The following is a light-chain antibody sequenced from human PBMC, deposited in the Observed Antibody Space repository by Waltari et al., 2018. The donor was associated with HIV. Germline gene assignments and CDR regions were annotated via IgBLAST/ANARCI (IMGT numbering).Light chain of an antibody. CDR1: RSSIGRNT. J-gene: IGLJ7*01. CDR3: ASWDDRVNGAV. V-gene: IGLV1-44*01. Sequence: QSVLTQPPSASGTPGRRVTISWSGTRSSIGRNTVSWYQHLPGMAPRLLIYSDDQRPSGVPERFSGSKSGASASLAISWLHSEDEGDYYCASWDDRVNGAVFGGGTQLTVL. CDR2: SDD.